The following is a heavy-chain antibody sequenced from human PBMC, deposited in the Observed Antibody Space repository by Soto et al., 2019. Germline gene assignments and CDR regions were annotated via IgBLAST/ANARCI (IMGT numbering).Heavy chain of an antibody. CDR3: ARDYSSSWQNYYYHYGMAV. CDR1: GGSFSGYY. J-gene: IGHJ6*02. D-gene: IGHD6-13*01. CDR2: INHSGST. Sequence: SETLSLACAVYGGSFSGYYWSWIRQPPGKGLEWIGEINHSGSTNYNPSLKSRVTISVDTSKNQFSLKLSSVTAADTAVYYCARDYSSSWQNYYYHYGMAVWGQGTTVTVSS. V-gene: IGHV4-34*01.